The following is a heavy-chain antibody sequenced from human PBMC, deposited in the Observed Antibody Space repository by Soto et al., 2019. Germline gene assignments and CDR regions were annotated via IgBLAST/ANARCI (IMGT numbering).Heavy chain of an antibody. Sequence: QAQVVQSGAEVRKPGSSVKLSCKASEGTFNSYAIAWVRQAPGQGLEWMGGIIPYYNTLNYAQKFQDTVTITADDSTNTVYMELSSLRSDDTAVYFCASGASRWYPYFFDSWAQGPLVTVSS. J-gene: IGHJ4*02. CDR3: ASGASRWYPYFFDS. CDR2: IIPYYNTL. CDR1: EGTFNSYA. V-gene: IGHV1-69*01. D-gene: IGHD6-13*01.